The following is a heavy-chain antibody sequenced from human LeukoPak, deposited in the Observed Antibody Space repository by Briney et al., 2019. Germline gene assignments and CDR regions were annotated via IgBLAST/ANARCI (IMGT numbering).Heavy chain of an antibody. D-gene: IGHD1-14*01. CDR1: GFTFSDYY. CDR3: ARDLYDNNRVQDY. CDR2: ISTSSTNT. V-gene: IGHV3-11*05. J-gene: IGHJ4*02. Sequence: PGGSLTLTCAASGFTFSDYYMTWIRQAPGKGLEWVSDISTSSTNTKYADSVKGRFTISRDNAKNSLYLQMNSLRAEDTAVYYCARDLYDNNRVQDYWGQGTLVTASS.